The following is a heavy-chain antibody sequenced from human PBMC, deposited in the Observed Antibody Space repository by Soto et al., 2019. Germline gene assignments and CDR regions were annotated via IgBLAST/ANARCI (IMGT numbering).Heavy chain of an antibody. Sequence: QITLKESGPTLVKPTQTLTLTCTFSGFSLSTSGVGVGWIRQPPGKALEWLALIYWDDDKRYSPSLKSRLTITKDTSKNQVILTMTNMDPVDTATYYCAHSSGDDYGDPFDYWGQGTLVTVSS. CDR1: GFSLSTSGVG. CDR3: AHSSGDDYGDPFDY. J-gene: IGHJ4*02. D-gene: IGHD4-17*01. CDR2: IYWDDDK. V-gene: IGHV2-5*02.